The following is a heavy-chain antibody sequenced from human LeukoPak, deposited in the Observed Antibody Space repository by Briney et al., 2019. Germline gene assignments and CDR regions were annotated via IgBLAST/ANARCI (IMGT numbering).Heavy chain of an antibody. CDR1: GFTFDDYA. D-gene: IGHD2-15*01. V-gene: IGHV3-9*01. Sequence: GGSLRLSCAASGFTFDDYAMHWVRQAPGKGLEWVSGISWNSGSIGYADSVKGRFTISRDSAKNSLYLQMNSLRAEDTALYYCAKGGGCSGGGCRYYYYYYYMDVWGKGTTVTVSS. CDR3: AKGGGCSGGGCRYYYYYYYMDV. CDR2: ISWNSGSI. J-gene: IGHJ6*03.